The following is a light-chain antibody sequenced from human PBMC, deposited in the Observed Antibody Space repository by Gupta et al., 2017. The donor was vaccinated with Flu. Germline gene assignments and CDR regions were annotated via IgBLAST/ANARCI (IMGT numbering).Light chain of an antibody. CDR3: QQYDTSWT. CDR2: GAS. J-gene: IGKJ1*01. V-gene: IGKV3-20*01. Sequence: DIVLTQSPGTLSLSPGERATISCKASQSDSSSYLAWYQQKPGQAPRLLIYGASNRATGIPNRFSGSGSGTDFTLTISRLEPEDFAVYYCQQYDTSWTFGQGTRVEIK. CDR1: QSDSSSY.